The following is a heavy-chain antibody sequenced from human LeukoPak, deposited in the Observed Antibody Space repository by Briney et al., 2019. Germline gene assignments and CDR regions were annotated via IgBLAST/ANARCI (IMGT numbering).Heavy chain of an antibody. V-gene: IGHV4-39*01. CDR3: ARGAEAETSPLDF. CDR1: GGSISSDSYY. J-gene: IGHJ4*02. Sequence: SETLSLTCTVSGGSISSDSYYWGWIRQPPGKGLEWIGSIYYSGSTYYNPSLKSRVTISVDTSKNQFSLKLSSVTAADTAVYYCARGAEAETSPLDFWGQGTLVIVS. D-gene: IGHD1-14*01. CDR2: IYYSGST.